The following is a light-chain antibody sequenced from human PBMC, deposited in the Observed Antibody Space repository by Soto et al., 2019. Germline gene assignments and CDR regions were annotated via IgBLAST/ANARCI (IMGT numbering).Light chain of an antibody. J-gene: IGKJ3*01. CDR1: QNIDTY. CDR2: AAS. CDR3: QQTFSIPFT. Sequence: DIQMTQSPPSLSASVGDKVTITCRASQNIDTYLNWFQQKPGKAPRLIIFAASSVQNGVPSRFSGSGSGTEFTLIITSLRPEDFGTYYCQQTFSIPFTFGPGNRLDIK. V-gene: IGKV1-39*01.